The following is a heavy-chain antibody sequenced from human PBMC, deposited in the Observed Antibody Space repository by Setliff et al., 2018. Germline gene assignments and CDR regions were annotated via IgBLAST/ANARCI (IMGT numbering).Heavy chain of an antibody. CDR3: ARTGTYRYFDY. CDR2: IYYRGDT. D-gene: IGHD1-1*01. Sequence: SETLSLTCTVSGGSVGNSYYYWGWIRQPPGKGLEWIGRIYYRGDTYYNASLKGRLTISVDTAQNQFSLRLTSVTAADTAVYYCARTGTYRYFDYWGQGALVTVSS. CDR1: GGSVGNSYYY. V-gene: IGHV4-39*01. J-gene: IGHJ4*02.